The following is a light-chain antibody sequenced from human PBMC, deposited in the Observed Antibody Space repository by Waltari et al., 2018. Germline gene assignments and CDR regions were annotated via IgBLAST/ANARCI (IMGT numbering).Light chain of an antibody. CDR2: ATS. J-gene: IGKJ2*01. CDR1: QGVRF. V-gene: IGKV1-17*01. CDR3: LQHSSYPYT. Sequence: IQMPQSPSSLSASVGDRVTFTCRASQGVRFLGWFQQKPGRAPKRLIYATSTLQIGVPSRFSGSGSGTEFTLTISSLQPEDVATYYCLQHSSYPYTFGQGTRLEIK.